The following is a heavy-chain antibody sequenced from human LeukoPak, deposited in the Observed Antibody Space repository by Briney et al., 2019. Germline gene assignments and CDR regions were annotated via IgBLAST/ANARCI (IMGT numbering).Heavy chain of an antibody. CDR3: AKGSPGLYYYYGMDV. Sequence: GGSLRLSCAASGFTFSSYTMNWVRQAPGKGLEWVSYISSSGSTIYYADSVKGRFTISRDNAKNSLYLQMNSLRDEDTAVYYCAKGSPGLYYYYGMDVWGQGTTVTVSS. V-gene: IGHV3-48*02. CDR2: ISSSGSTI. J-gene: IGHJ6*02. D-gene: IGHD7-27*01. CDR1: GFTFSSYT.